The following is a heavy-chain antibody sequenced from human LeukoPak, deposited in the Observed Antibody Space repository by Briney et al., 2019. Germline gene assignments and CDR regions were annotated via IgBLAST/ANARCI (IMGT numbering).Heavy chain of an antibody. Sequence: GGSLRLSCAASGFTFNNAWMTWVRQAPGKGLEWVGRVKRKIDGETTDYAAPVKGRFAISRDDSKNTVYLQMNSLRTEDTAVYCCTTDSAAYWGQGTLVTVSS. CDR1: GFTFNNAW. V-gene: IGHV3-15*01. CDR3: TTDSAAY. CDR2: VKRKIDGETT. D-gene: IGHD6-13*01. J-gene: IGHJ4*02.